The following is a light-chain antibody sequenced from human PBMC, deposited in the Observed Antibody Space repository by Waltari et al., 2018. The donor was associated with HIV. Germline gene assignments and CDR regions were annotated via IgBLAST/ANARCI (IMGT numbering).Light chain of an antibody. J-gene: IGLJ2*01. V-gene: IGLV2-8*01. CDR2: EVT. Sequence: QSALTQPPSASGSPGQSVTISCTGTSSDVGGYNYVSWYQQHPGNAPKLIIYEVTDRPSGVPDRFSGSKSGNTASLTVSGLQAEDEADYYCSSYAGSNKLVFGGGTKLTVV. CDR1: SSDVGGYNY. CDR3: SSYAGSNKLV.